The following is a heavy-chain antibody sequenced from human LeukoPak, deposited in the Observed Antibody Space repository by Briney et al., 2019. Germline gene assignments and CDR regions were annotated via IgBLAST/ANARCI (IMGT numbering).Heavy chain of an antibody. V-gene: IGHV4-61*02. D-gene: IGHD5-24*01. CDR3: AREHRHDYNGWYFDL. Sequence: PSETLSLTCTVSGGSISSGSYYWSWIRQPAGKGLEWIGRIYTSGSTNYNPSLKSRVTISVDTSNYQFSLRLTSVTAADTAVYYCAREHRHDYNGWYFDLWGRGTLVTVSS. J-gene: IGHJ2*01. CDR2: IYTSGST. CDR1: GGSISSGSYY.